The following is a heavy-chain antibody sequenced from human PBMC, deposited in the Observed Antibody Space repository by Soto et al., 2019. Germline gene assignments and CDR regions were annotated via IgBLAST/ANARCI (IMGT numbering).Heavy chain of an antibody. CDR2: IYYSGST. J-gene: IGHJ4*02. CDR1: GGSVSGSSYY. Sequence: SSETLSLTGAVSGGSVSGSSYYWGWIRQPPGKGLEWIGSIYYSGSTYYNPSLKSRVTISVDTSKNQFSLKLSSVTAADTAVYYCARQGRRGGYSGYGNYFDYWGQGTLVTVSS. V-gene: IGHV4-39*01. D-gene: IGHD5-12*01. CDR3: ARQGRRGGYSGYGNYFDY.